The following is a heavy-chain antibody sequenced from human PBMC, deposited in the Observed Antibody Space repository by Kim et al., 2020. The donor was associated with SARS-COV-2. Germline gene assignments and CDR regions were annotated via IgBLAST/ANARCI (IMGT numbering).Heavy chain of an antibody. CDR3: TTHSRYAENDY. Sequence: GGSLRLSCAASGFTFSNAWMSWVRQAPGKGPEWLGRIKNKADGGTTDYAAPVKGRFTISRDDSKNTLYLQMNNLKTEDTAVYYCTTHSRYAENDYWGQGTLVTVSS. CDR2: IKNKADGGTT. J-gene: IGHJ4*02. CDR1: GFTFSNAW. V-gene: IGHV3-15*01. D-gene: IGHD2-8*01.